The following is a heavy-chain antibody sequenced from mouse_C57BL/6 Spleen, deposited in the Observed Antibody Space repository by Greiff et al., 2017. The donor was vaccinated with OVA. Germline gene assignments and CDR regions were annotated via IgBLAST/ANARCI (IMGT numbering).Heavy chain of an antibody. CDR2: IYPGDGDT. CDR3: ARLAYYSNYVWYFDV. D-gene: IGHD2-5*01. J-gene: IGHJ1*03. CDR1: GYAFSSYW. V-gene: IGHV1-80*01. Sequence: QVQLQQSGAELVKPGASVKISCKASGYAFSSYWMNWVKQRPGKGLEWIGQIYPGDGDTNYNGKFKGKATLTADKSSSTAYMQLSSLTSEDSAVYFCARLAYYSNYVWYFDVWGTGTTVTVSS.